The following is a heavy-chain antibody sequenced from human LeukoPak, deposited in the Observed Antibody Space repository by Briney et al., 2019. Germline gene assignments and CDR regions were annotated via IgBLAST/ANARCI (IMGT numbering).Heavy chain of an antibody. CDR1: GGSISSSSYY. CDR2: IYYSGST. J-gene: IGHJ3*02. Sequence: PSETLSLTCTVSGGSISSSSYYWSWIRQPPGKGLEWIGYIYYSGSTNYNPSLKSRVTISVDTSKNQFSLKLSSVTAADTAVYYCAGRSYSSGDDAFDIWGQGTMVTVSS. CDR3: AGRSYSSGDDAFDI. D-gene: IGHD6-19*01. V-gene: IGHV4-61*01.